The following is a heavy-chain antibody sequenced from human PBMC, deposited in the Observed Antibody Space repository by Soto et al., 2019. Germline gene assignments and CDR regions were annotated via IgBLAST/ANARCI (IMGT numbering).Heavy chain of an antibody. CDR2: ISYDGSNK. CDR1: GFTFSSYG. Sequence: QVQLVESGGGVVQPGRSLRLSCAASGFTFSSYGMHWVRQAPGKGLEWVAVISYDGSNKYYADSVKGRFTISRDNSKNTLYLQMNSLRAEDKAVYYCAKGSWELLRSGFDYWGQGTLVTVSS. V-gene: IGHV3-30*18. CDR3: AKGSWELLRSGFDY. J-gene: IGHJ4*02. D-gene: IGHD1-26*01.